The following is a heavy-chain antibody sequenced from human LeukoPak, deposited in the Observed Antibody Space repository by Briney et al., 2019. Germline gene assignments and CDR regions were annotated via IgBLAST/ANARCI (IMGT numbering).Heavy chain of an antibody. CDR3: ARAPSGVSFDY. Sequence: SGTPSLTCTVSGGTISTSSYYFAWIRQPPGKGLEWIGSVYYSGSTYYHPSLKSRVTISIDTSKNQFSLNLNSVTAADTAVYYCARAPSGVSFDYWGQGTLVTVSS. D-gene: IGHD1-26*01. CDR1: GGTISTSSYY. V-gene: IGHV4-39*07. CDR2: VYYSGST. J-gene: IGHJ4*02.